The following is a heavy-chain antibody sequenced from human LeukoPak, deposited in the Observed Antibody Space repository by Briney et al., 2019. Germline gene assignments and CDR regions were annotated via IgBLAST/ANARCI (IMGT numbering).Heavy chain of an antibody. V-gene: IGHV3-64*04. D-gene: IGHD3-10*01. J-gene: IGHJ3*02. CDR1: GFTFSYFA. CDR3: AKDYGSGRRAFDI. Sequence: GGSLRLSCSASGFTFSYFAMHWVRQAPGKGLEYVSVISSNGGSTYYADSVKGRFTISRDNSKNTLYLQMDSLRAEDTAVYYCAKDYGSGRRAFDIWGQGTMVTVSS. CDR2: ISSNGGST.